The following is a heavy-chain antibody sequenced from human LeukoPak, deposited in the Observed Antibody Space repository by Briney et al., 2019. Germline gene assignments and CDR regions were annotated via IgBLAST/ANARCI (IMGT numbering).Heavy chain of an antibody. CDR3: ARDRPTYGSGDNYFDY. D-gene: IGHD3-10*01. CDR1: GGTFSSYA. CDR2: IIPIFGTA. Sequence: SVKVSCEASGGTFSSYAISWVRQAPGQGLEWMGRIIPIFGTANYAQKFQGRVTITTDESTSTAYMELSSLRSEDTAVYYCARDRPTYGSGDNYFDYWGQGTLVTVSS. J-gene: IGHJ4*02. V-gene: IGHV1-69*05.